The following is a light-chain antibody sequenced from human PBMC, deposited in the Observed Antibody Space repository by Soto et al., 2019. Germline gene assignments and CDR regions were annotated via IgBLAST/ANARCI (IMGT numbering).Light chain of an antibody. J-gene: IGLJ1*01. CDR3: QSFDSSRFYV. Sequence: QSVLTQPPSVSGAPGQRVTISCTESSSNIGTGYDVHWYQQLPGTAPKLLIYGNSNRPSGVPDRFSGSKSGTSASLAITGLQAEDEADYYCQSFDSSRFYVFGTGTKVTVL. CDR2: GNS. CDR1: SSNIGTGYD. V-gene: IGLV1-40*01.